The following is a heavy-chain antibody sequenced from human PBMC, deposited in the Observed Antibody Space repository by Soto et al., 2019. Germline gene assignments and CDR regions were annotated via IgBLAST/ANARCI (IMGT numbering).Heavy chain of an antibody. D-gene: IGHD3-10*01. V-gene: IGHV3-30-3*01. CDR1: GFTFSSYA. Sequence: QVQLVESGGGVVQPGRSLRLSCAASGFTFSSYAMHWVHQAPGKGLEWVAVISYDGSNKYYADSVKGRFTISRDNSKNTLYLQINSLRAEDTAVYYCTRGGNSGMRAFDIWGQGTMVTVSS. J-gene: IGHJ3*02. CDR2: ISYDGSNK. CDR3: TRGGNSGMRAFDI.